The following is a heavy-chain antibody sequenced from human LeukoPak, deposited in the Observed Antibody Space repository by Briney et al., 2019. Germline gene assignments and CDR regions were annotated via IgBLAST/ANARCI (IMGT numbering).Heavy chain of an antibody. D-gene: IGHD6-19*01. Sequence: PGGSLRLSCAASGFTFSSYSMNWVRQAPGKGLEWVSSISSSSSYIYYADSVKGRFTISRDNAKNSLYLQMNSLRAEDTAVYYCARDFSCNETYSSGCLRNDYWGQGTLVTVSS. CDR1: GFTFSSYS. V-gene: IGHV3-21*01. CDR2: ISSSSSYI. CDR3: ARDFSCNETYSSGCLRNDY. J-gene: IGHJ4*02.